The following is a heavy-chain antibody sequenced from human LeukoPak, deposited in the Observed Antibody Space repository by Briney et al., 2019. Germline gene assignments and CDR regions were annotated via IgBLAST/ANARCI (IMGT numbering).Heavy chain of an antibody. CDR3: TSHAAFDP. Sequence: GGSLRLSCAASGFTFNNAWMNRVRQAPGKGLEWVGRIKSKNVGGATDYAAPVKGRFTISRDDSKNTVYLQMNSLKIEDTAVYYCTSHAAFDPWGQGTLVTVSS. J-gene: IGHJ5*02. CDR2: IKSKNVGGAT. CDR1: GFTFNNAW. V-gene: IGHV3-15*01.